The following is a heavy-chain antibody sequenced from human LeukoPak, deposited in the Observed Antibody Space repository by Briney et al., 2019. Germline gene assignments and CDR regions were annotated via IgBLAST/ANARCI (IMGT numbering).Heavy chain of an antibody. CDR1: GRSFSGYY. Sequence: NPSETLSLTCAVYGRSFSGYYWRWIRQPPGKGLEWVGEINHSGSTNYNPSLKSRVTISVDTSKNQFSLKRSSLTAADTAVYYFARARIAAAGTTDYWGQGTLVTVSS. V-gene: IGHV4-34*01. J-gene: IGHJ4*02. CDR3: ARARIAAAGTTDY. CDR2: INHSGST. D-gene: IGHD6-13*01.